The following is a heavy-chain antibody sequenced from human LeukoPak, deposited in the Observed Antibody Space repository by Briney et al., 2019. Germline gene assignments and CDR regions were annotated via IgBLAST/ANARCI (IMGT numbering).Heavy chain of an antibody. Sequence: ASVKVSCKVSGYTLTELSMHWVRQAPGKGLEWMGGFDPEDGETIYAQKFQGRVTMTVDTSTDTAYMELSSLRSEDTAVYYCARGGWPYYYDSSGYFYFDYWGQGTLVTVSS. CDR3: ARGGWPYYYDSSGYFYFDY. J-gene: IGHJ4*02. CDR1: GYTLTELS. D-gene: IGHD3-22*01. CDR2: FDPEDGET. V-gene: IGHV1-24*01.